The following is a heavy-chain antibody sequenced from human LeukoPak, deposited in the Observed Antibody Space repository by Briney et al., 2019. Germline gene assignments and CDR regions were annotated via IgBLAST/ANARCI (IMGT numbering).Heavy chain of an antibody. CDR3: ASPPGYSGYDFRGALGDY. D-gene: IGHD5-12*01. J-gene: IGHJ4*02. V-gene: IGHV3-21*04. CDR1: GFTFSSYS. Sequence: GGSLRLSCAASGFTFSSYSMNWVRQAPGKGLEWVSSISSSSSYIYYADSVKGRFTISRDNSKNTLYLQMNSLRAEDTAVYYCASPPGYSGYDFRGALGDYWGQGTLVTVPS. CDR2: ISSSSSYI.